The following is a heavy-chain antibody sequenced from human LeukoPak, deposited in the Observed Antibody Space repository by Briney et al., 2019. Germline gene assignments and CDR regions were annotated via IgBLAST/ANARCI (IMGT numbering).Heavy chain of an antibody. CDR2: IYPGDSDT. Sequence: GESLKISCKGSGYSFTNYWIGWVRQMPGKGLEWMGIIYPGDSDTRYSPSFQGQVTISADKSVTTAYLQWSSLQASDTAVYYCARLHDSWGQGTLVTVSS. V-gene: IGHV5-51*01. CDR3: ARLHDS. CDR1: GYSFTNYW. J-gene: IGHJ5*01.